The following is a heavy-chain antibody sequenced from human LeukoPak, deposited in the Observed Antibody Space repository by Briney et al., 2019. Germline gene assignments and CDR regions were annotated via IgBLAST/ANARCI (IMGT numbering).Heavy chain of an antibody. Sequence: KPSETLSLTCTVSGSSISSYYWSWIRQPPGKGLEWIGYIYYSGSTNYNPSLKSRVTISVDTSKNQFSLKLSSVTAAHTAVYYCARRYCSGSSCYSGFDYWGQGTLVTVSS. J-gene: IGHJ4*02. V-gene: IGHV4-59*01. CDR1: GSSISSYY. CDR3: ARRYCSGSSCYSGFDY. D-gene: IGHD2-15*01. CDR2: IYYSGST.